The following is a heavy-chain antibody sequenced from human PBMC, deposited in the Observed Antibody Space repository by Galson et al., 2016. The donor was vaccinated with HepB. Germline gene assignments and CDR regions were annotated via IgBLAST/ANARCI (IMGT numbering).Heavy chain of an antibody. Sequence: PALVKPTQTLTLTCTFSGFSLTTSGVSVGWIRQPPGKALEWLALIYWDDDNRYSPSLNTRLPITKDASKNQVVLTMTNMDPVDTGTYYCVYNSPRQQLAPNNYQYYYMDVWGKGTTVTISS. V-gene: IGHV2-5*04. CDR3: VYNSPRQQLAPNNYQYYYMDV. CDR1: GFSLTTSGVS. J-gene: IGHJ6*03. CDR2: IYWDDDN. D-gene: IGHD6-13*01.